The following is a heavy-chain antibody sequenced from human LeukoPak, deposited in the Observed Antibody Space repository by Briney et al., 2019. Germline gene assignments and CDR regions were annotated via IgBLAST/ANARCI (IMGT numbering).Heavy chain of an antibody. Sequence: PGRSLRLSCAAFGFTFSTYGMHWVRQPPGKGLEWVALISYDGNNIYYGDSVKGRFTISRDNSKNTLYLQMNSLRADDTAVYFCAKEELPYCGGDCYSSGYFDLWGRGTLVTVSS. D-gene: IGHD2-21*02. CDR3: AKEELPYCGGDCYSSGYFDL. CDR1: GFTFSTYG. CDR2: ISYDGNNI. J-gene: IGHJ2*01. V-gene: IGHV3-30*18.